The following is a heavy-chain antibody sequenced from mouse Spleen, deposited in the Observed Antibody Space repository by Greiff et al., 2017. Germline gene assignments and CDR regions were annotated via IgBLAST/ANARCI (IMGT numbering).Heavy chain of an antibody. CDR2: IYPGSGST. CDR3: ARSTPGGLLRDAIDY. Sequence: QVQLQQPGAELVKPGASVKMSCKASGYTFTSYWITWVKQRPGQGLEWIGDIYPGSGSTNYNEKFKSKATLTVDTSSSTAYMQLSSLTSEDSAVYYCARSTPGGLLRDAIDYWGQGTSVTVSS. J-gene: IGHJ4*01. D-gene: IGHD2-3*01. CDR1: GYTFTSYW. V-gene: IGHV1-55*01.